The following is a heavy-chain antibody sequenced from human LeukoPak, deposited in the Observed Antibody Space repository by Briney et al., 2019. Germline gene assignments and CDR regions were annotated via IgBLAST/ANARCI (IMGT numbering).Heavy chain of an antibody. J-gene: IGHJ3*02. CDR1: GGSISSYY. CDR3: ARDLPSTWGGRGYAFDI. Sequence: SETLSLTCTVSGGSISSYYWSWIRQPPGKGLEWIGYIYYSGSTNYNPSLKSRVTISVDTSKNQFSLKLSSVTAADTAVYYCARDLPSTWGGRGYAFDIWGQGTMVTVSS. D-gene: IGHD3-16*01. V-gene: IGHV4-59*01. CDR2: IYYSGST.